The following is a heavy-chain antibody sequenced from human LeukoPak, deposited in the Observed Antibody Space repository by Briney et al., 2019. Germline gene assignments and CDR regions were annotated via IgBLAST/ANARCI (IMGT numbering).Heavy chain of an antibody. D-gene: IGHD4-11*01. CDR1: GASISDHY. CDR2: FYNSGYFYNSGGT. CDR3: ARGFNDYNNDVYFYYMDI. J-gene: IGHJ6*03. V-gene: IGHV4-59*11. Sequence: SETLSLTCTVSGASISDHYWSWIRQSPGKGLEWIGYFYNSGYFYNSGGTNYNPSLKSRVTISGDTSKNQFSLKLTSVTAADTAVYYCARGFNDYNNDVYFYYMDIWAKGPRSPSP.